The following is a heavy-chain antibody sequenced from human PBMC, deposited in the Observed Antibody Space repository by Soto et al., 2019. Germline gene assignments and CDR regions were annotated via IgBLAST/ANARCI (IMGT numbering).Heavy chain of an antibody. CDR3: ARDSDSHGSGSDYYSYGMDV. Sequence: QVPLMESGGGVVQPGTSLRLSCAASGFTFNTHGMHWVRQAPGKGLEWVAVISYDGSKTYYADSVKGRFTISRDNSKNTLYLQRSSLRAEDTAVHYCARDSDSHGSGSDYYSYGMDVWGQGTTVTVSS. CDR2: ISYDGSKT. V-gene: IGHV3-30*04. D-gene: IGHD3-10*01. CDR1: GFTFNTHG. J-gene: IGHJ6*02.